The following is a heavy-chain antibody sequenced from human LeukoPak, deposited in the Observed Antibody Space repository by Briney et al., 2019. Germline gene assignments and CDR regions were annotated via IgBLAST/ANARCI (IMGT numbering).Heavy chain of an antibody. Sequence: RASVKVSCKASGYTFTGYYMYWVRQAPGQGLEWMGWINPNSGGTNYAQKFQGRVTMTRDTSISTAYMELSRLRSDDTAVYYCARGGSYCSGGSCYPRLWDYWGQRTLVTVSS. CDR3: ARGGSYCSGGSCYPRLWDY. V-gene: IGHV1-2*02. J-gene: IGHJ4*02. CDR1: GYTFTGYY. D-gene: IGHD2-15*01. CDR2: INPNSGGT.